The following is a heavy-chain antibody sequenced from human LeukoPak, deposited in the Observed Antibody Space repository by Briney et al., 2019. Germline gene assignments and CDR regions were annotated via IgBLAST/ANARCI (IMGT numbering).Heavy chain of an antibody. CDR1: GGSFSGYY. J-gene: IGHJ6*03. CDR3: ARGNYYDSSGYYDYYYYYMDV. CDR2: INHSGST. Sequence: SETLSLTCAVYGGSFSGYYWSWIRQPPGKGLEWIGEINHSGSTNYNPSLKSRVTISVDTSKNQFSLKLSSVTAADTAVYYCARGNYYDSSGYYDYYYYYMDVWGKGTTVTISS. V-gene: IGHV4-34*01. D-gene: IGHD3-22*01.